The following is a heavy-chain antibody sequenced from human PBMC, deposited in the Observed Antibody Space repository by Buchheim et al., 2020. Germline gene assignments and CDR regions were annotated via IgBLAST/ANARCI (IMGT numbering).Heavy chain of an antibody. CDR2: ISSSGNPR. Sequence: VQLVESGGGVVQPGGSLRLSCTASGFTFHTYSMNWVRQAPGKGLEWLSYISSSGNPRYYADSVKGRFTISRDNAKNSLYLQMNSLRAEDTAVYYCASYRFGYVWGQGTL. J-gene: IGHJ4*02. D-gene: IGHD3-16*02. V-gene: IGHV3-48*04. CDR1: GFTFHTYS. CDR3: ASYRFGYV.